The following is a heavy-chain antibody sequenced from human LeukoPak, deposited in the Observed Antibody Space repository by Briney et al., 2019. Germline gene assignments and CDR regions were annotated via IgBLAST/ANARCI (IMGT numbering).Heavy chain of an antibody. CDR1: GGTFSSYA. Sequence: SVKVSFKASGGTFSSYAISWVRQAPGQGLEWMGGIIPIFGTANYAQEFQGRVTITADESTSTAYMELSSLRSEDTAVYYCARDQGPPSPWSGYSNWFDPWGQGTLVTVSS. CDR3: ARDQGPPSPWSGYSNWFDP. CDR2: IIPIFGTA. D-gene: IGHD3-3*01. V-gene: IGHV1-69*13. J-gene: IGHJ5*02.